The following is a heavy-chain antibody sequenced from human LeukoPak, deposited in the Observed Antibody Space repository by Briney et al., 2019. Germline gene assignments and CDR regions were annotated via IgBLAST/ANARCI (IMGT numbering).Heavy chain of an antibody. J-gene: IGHJ4*02. D-gene: IGHD2-15*01. CDR3: ARGSPICSGGSCYPPTPFDY. CDR1: GGSFSGYY. CDR2: INHSGST. Sequence: PSETLSLTCAVYGGSFSGYYWSSIRQPPGKGLKWIGEINHSGSTNYNPSLKSRVTISVDTSKNQFSLNLSSVTAADTAVYYCARGSPICSGGSCYPPTPFDYWGQGTLVTVSS. V-gene: IGHV4-34*01.